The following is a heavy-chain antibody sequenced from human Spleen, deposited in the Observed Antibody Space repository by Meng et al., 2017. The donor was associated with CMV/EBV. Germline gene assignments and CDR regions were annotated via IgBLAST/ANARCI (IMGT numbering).Heavy chain of an antibody. CDR2: IRRAGSCK. CDR1: GFTFSTYG. D-gene: IGHD1-14*01. Sequence: GESLKISCAASGFTFSTYGMHWVRQAPGKGLEWVAFIRRAGSCKYCADSVKGRFTISRDNSKNPVYLQMNSLRAEDTAVYYCAKRSEIGPNGMDVWGQGTTVTVSS. V-gene: IGHV3-30*02. CDR3: AKRSEIGPNGMDV. J-gene: IGHJ6*02.